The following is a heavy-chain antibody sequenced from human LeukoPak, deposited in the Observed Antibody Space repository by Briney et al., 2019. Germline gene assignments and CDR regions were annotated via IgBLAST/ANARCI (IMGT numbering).Heavy chain of an antibody. CDR3: ARLPAPAGLSI. CDR2: INHSGST. D-gene: IGHD3/OR15-3a*01. V-gene: IGHV4-34*01. Sequence: SETLSLTCAVYGGSFSGYYWSWIRQPPGKGLEWIGEINHSGSTNYNPSLKSRVTISVDTSKDQFSLKLSSVTAADTAVYYCARLPAPAGLSIWGQGTMVTVSS. CDR1: GGSFSGYY. J-gene: IGHJ3*02.